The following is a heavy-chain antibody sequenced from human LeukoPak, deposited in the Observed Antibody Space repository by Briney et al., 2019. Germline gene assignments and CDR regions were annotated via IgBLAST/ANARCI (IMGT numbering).Heavy chain of an antibody. CDR2: IYNSGST. CDR1: GGSISGYY. D-gene: IGHD6-19*01. J-gene: IGHJ4*02. V-gene: IGHV4-59*08. Sequence: SETLSLTCTVSGGSISGYYWSWVRQPPGKGLEWIGYIYNSGSTNYNPSLKSRVTISVDTSKNQFSLKLSSVTAADTAVYYCARRSSGWSFDYWGQGTLVTVSS. CDR3: ARRSSGWSFDY.